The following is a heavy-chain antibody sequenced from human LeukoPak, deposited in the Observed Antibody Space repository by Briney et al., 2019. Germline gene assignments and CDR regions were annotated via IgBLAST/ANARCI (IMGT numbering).Heavy chain of an antibody. J-gene: IGHJ1*01. V-gene: IGHV1-69*01. CDR3: ARILSSSWYEYFHH. CDR1: GGTFSNYA. D-gene: IGHD6-19*01. Sequence: AVKVSCKASGGTFSNYAISWVRQAPAQGLEWMGAIIPIFGTANYAQKFTGRVTITADESTSTAYMELSSLRSEDTAVYYCARILSSSWYEYFHHWGQGTLVTVSS. CDR2: IIPIFGTA.